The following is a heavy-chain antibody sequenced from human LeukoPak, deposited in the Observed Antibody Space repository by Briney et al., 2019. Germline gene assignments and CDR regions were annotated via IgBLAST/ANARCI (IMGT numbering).Heavy chain of an antibody. CDR3: ARERYYYDSSGYYGYFDY. CDR1: GGSTSTSGYY. V-gene: IGHV4-39*07. Sequence: MPSETLSLTCTVSGGSTSTSGYYWGWIRQPPGKGLEWIASIYYSGSTYYNPSLKSRVTISVDTSKNHFSLNLSSVSAADTAVYYCARERYYYDSSGYYGYFDYWGQGTLVTVSS. CDR2: IYYSGST. J-gene: IGHJ4*02. D-gene: IGHD3-22*01.